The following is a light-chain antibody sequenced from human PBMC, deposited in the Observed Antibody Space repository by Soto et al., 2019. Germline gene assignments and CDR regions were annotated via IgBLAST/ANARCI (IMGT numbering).Light chain of an antibody. J-gene: IGKJ1*01. CDR2: DAS. Sequence: DIQMTQSPSTLSPSVGDRVTITCRASRSISDWLAWYQQKPGKAPELLIFDASSLKSGVPSRFSGSGSGTEFTLTISRLQPDDVATYYCLQYSSYSQTFGQGTKVDIK. CDR1: RSISDW. CDR3: LQYSSYSQT. V-gene: IGKV1-5*01.